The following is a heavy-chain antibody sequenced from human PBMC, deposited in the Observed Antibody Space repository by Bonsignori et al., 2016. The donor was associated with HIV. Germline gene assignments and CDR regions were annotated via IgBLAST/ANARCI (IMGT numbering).Heavy chain of an antibody. CDR2: ITGDGFTT. J-gene: IGHJ4*02. Sequence: EVQLVESGGVVVQSGGSLRLSCAASGFSFEDETMHWVRQGPGQGLDWVSLITGDGFTTHYSDSVKGRFTISRDNTKNSLYLQMNSLRSEDTAFYYCAKGGRDGYNYFGDWGQGTLVTVSS. D-gene: IGHD5-24*01. V-gene: IGHV3-43*01. CDR1: GFSFEDET. CDR3: AKGGRDGYNYFGD.